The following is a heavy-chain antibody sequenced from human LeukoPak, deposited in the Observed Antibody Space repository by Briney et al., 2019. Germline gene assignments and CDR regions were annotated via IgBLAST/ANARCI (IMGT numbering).Heavy chain of an antibody. CDR1: GGSISSSSYY. D-gene: IGHD3-10*01. CDR3: ARDPGHYYGSGSLDY. V-gene: IGHV4-39*07. CDR2: IYYSGST. Sequence: KPSETLSLTCTVSGGSISSSSYYWGWIRQPPGKGLEWIGSIYYSGSTYYNPSLKSRVTISVDTSKNQFSLKLSSVTAADTAVYYCARDPGHYYGSGSLDYWGQGTLVTVSS. J-gene: IGHJ4*02.